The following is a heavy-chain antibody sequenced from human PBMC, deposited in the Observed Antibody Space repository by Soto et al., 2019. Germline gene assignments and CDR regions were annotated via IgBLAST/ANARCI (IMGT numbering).Heavy chain of an antibody. CDR3: ARWSYRDY. Sequence: DVQLWESGGGLVQPGGSLRLSCAASGFSFGSYGLSWVRQAPGKGLEWVSTISGSDGKTFYADSVKGRFSISRDTSQSTFYLQMNSLRADDTAMYYCARWSYRDYWGQGTRVTVSS. CDR1: GFSFGSYG. CDR2: ISGSDGKT. D-gene: IGHD3-10*01. J-gene: IGHJ4*02. V-gene: IGHV3-23*01.